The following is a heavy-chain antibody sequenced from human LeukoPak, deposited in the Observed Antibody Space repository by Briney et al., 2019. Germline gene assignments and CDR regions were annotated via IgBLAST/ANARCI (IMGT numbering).Heavy chain of an antibody. J-gene: IGHJ4*02. CDR2: ISAYNGNT. V-gene: IGHV1-18*01. D-gene: IGHD3-9*01. CDR3: ARERRGYFEPINYFDY. Sequence: ASVKVSCKASGYTFTSYGISWVRQAPGQGLEWMGWISAYNGNTNYAQKLQGRVTMTTDTSTSTAYMELRSLRSDDTAVYYCARERRGYFEPINYFDYWGRGTLVTVSS. CDR1: GYTFTSYG.